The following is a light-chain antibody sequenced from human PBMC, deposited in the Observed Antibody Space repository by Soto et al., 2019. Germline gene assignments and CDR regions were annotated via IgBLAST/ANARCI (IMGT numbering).Light chain of an antibody. V-gene: IGKV3-11*01. CDR1: QSVSSY. Sequence: EIVLTQSPATLSLSPGERATLSCRASQSVSSYLDWYQQKPGQAPRLLIYDASTRAPGIPARVSGSGSGTDFALTISGLGPEDFAVYYCQQRSNWPSTFGGGTKVEIK. CDR2: DAS. CDR3: QQRSNWPST. J-gene: IGKJ4*01.